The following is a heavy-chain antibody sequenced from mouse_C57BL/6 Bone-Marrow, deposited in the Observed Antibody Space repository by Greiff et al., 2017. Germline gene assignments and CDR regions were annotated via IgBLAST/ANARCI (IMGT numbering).Heavy chain of an antibody. CDR1: GYTFTDYY. D-gene: IGHD2-1*01. V-gene: IGHV1-19*01. J-gene: IGHJ3*01. CDR3: ARLGGNYGCAY. CDR2: INPYNGGT. Sequence: EVQLQESGPELVKPGASVKMSCKASGYTFTDYYMNWVKQSHGKSLEWIGVINPYNGGTSYNQKFKGKATLTVDKSSSTAYMELNSLTSEDSAVYYCARLGGNYGCAYWGQGTLVTVSA.